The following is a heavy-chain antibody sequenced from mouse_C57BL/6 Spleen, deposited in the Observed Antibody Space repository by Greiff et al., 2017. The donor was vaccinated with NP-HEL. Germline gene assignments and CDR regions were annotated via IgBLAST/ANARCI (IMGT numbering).Heavy chain of an antibody. D-gene: IGHD1-1*01. J-gene: IGHJ3*01. V-gene: IGHV14-4*01. Sequence: VQLQQSGAELVRPGASVKLSCTASGFNIKDDYMHWVKQRPEQGLEWIGWIDPENGDTEYASKFQGKATITADTSSNTAYLQLSSLTSEDTAVYYCTTRDTTVVARTYWGQGTLVTVSA. CDR3: TTRDTTVVARTY. CDR2: IDPENGDT. CDR1: GFNIKDDY.